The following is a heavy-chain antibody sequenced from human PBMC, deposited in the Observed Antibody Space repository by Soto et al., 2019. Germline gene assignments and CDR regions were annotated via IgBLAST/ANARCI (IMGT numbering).Heavy chain of an antibody. J-gene: IGHJ3*02. CDR2: ISGSGGST. V-gene: IGHV3-23*01. Sequence: GGSLRLSCAASGFTFSSYAMSWVRQAQGKGMECVSAISGSGGSTYYADSVKGRFTISRDNSKNTLYLQMNSLRAEDTAVYYCAKDPPVAVGAFDIWGQGTMVTVSS. CDR3: AKDPPVAVGAFDI. D-gene: IGHD6-19*01. CDR1: GFTFSSYA.